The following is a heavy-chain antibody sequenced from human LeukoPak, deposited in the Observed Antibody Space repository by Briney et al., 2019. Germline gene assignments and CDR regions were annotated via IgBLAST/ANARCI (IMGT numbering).Heavy chain of an antibody. CDR1: GGSFSGYY. V-gene: IGHV4-34*01. CDR2: INHSGST. J-gene: IGHJ4*02. Sequence: SETLSLTCAVYGGSFSGYYWSWIRQPPGKGLEWIGEINHSGSTNYNPPLKSRVTISVDTSKNQFSLKLSSVTAADTAVYYCARGHWWGQGTLVTVSS. CDR3: ARGHW.